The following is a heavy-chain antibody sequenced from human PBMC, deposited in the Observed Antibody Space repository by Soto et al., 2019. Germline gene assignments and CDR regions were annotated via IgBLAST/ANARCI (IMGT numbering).Heavy chain of an antibody. D-gene: IGHD3-22*01. CDR3: ASDHYYDSSGYYGSFDY. Sequence: PGGSLRLSCAASGFTFSDYYMRWIRQAPGKGLEWVSYISSSGSTIYYADSVKGRFTISRDNAKNSLYLQMNSLRAEDTAVYYCASDHYYDSSGYYGSFDYWGQGTLVTVAS. CDR2: ISSSGSTI. CDR1: GFTFSDYY. J-gene: IGHJ4*02. V-gene: IGHV3-11*01.